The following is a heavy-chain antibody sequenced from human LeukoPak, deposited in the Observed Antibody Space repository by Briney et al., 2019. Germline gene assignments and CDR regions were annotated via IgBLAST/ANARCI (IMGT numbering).Heavy chain of an antibody. CDR2: ISSSSSYI. CDR3: AREDYGSSPPDY. V-gene: IGHV3-21*04. CDR1: GFTFSSYS. D-gene: IGHD6-6*01. J-gene: IGHJ4*02. Sequence: PGGSLRLSCAASGFTFSSYSMNWVRQAPGKGLEWVSSISSSSSYIYHADSVKGRFTISRDNAKNSLYLQMNSLRAEDTAVYYCAREDYGSSPPDYWGRGTLVTVSS.